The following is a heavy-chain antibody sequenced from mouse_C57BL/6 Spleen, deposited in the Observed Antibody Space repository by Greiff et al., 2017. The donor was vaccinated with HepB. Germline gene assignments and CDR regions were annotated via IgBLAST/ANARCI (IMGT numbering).Heavy chain of an antibody. CDR3: ARLGGYPFFAY. CDR2: IDPSDSET. V-gene: IGHV1-52*01. D-gene: IGHD2-2*01. Sequence: QVQLQQPGAELVRPGSSVKLSCKASGYTFTSYWMHWVKQRPIQGLEWIGNIDPSDSETHYNQKFKDKATLTVDKSSSTAYMQLSSLTSEDSAVYYCARLGGYPFFAYWGQGTLVTVSA. CDR1: GYTFTSYW. J-gene: IGHJ3*01.